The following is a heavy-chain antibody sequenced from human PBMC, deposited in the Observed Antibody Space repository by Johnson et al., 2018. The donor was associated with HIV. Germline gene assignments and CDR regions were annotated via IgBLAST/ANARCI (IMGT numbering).Heavy chain of an antibody. CDR3: ARGDCSSTSCPRNAFDI. CDR2: TRNKANSYTT. D-gene: IGHD2-2*01. Sequence: EVQLVESGGGLVQPGGSLRLSCAASGFTFSDHYMDWVRQAPGKGLEWVGRTRNKANSYTTEHAASVKGRFTISRDDSKNSLYLQMNSLKTEDTAVYYCARGDCSSTSCPRNAFDIWGQGTMVTVSS. J-gene: IGHJ3*02. V-gene: IGHV3-72*01. CDR1: GFTFSDHY.